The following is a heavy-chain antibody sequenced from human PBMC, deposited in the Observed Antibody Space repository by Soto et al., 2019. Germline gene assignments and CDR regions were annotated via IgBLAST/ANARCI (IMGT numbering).Heavy chain of an antibody. D-gene: IGHD2-8*01. J-gene: IGHJ6*02. Sequence: ASVKVSCKASGFTFTSSAVQWVRQARGQRLEWMGWIVVGSGNTNYAQKFQERVTITRDMSTSTAYMELSSLRSEDTAVYYCASTPYCTNGVCYWGSDYYYGMDVWGQGTTVTVSS. V-gene: IGHV1-58*01. CDR2: IVVGSGNT. CDR1: GFTFTSSA. CDR3: ASTPYCTNGVCYWGSDYYYGMDV.